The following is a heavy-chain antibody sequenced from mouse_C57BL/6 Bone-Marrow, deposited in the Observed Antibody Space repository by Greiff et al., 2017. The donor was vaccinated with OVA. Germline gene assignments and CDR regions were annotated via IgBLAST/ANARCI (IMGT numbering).Heavy chain of an antibody. Sequence: QVQLQQSGAELARPGASVKLSCKASGYTFTSYGISWVKQRTGQGLEWIGEIYPRSGNTYYNVKFKGKATLTADKSSSTAYMELRSLTSEDSAVYFCARSRIYYAMDYWGQGTSVTVSS. CDR2: IYPRSGNT. V-gene: IGHV1-81*01. J-gene: IGHJ4*01. CDR1: GYTFTSYG. CDR3: ARSRIYYAMDY.